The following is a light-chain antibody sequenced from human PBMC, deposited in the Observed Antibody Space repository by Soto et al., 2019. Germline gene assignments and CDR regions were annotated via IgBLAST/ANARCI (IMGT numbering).Light chain of an antibody. Sequence: QSVLTQPPSVSGAPGQRVIMSCTGSSSNIGAVFDVHWYQQLPGSAPTLLIYGNTNRPTGVPDRFSGSKGGTSASLTITGLQADDEADYYCQSYDISLRGNVFGPGTKLTVL. CDR1: SSNIGAVFD. J-gene: IGLJ1*01. CDR3: QSYDISLRGNV. CDR2: GNT. V-gene: IGLV1-40*01.